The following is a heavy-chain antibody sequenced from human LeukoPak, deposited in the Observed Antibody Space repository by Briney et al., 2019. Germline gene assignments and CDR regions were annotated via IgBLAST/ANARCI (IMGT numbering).Heavy chain of an antibody. Sequence: GRSLRLSCAASGFTFSSYEMNWVRQAPGKGLEWVANVNQGGTEKYYVDSVKGRFTISRDNAENSLYLQMNSLRPEDTAVYYCAREHYFYHMDGWGKGTTVTVSS. CDR2: VNQGGTEK. CDR3: AREHYFYHMDG. V-gene: IGHV3-7*01. J-gene: IGHJ6*03. CDR1: GFTFSSYE.